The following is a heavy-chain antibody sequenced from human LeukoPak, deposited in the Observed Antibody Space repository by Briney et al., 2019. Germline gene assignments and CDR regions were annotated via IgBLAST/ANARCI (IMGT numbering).Heavy chain of an antibody. V-gene: IGHV3-30*02. CDR3: AKDAELYDFWSGYSSYYYYMDV. CDR2: IWYGGSNK. Sequence: GGSLRLSCAASGFTFSSYGMHWVRQAPGKGLEWVAVIWYGGSNKYYADSVKGRFTISRDNSKNTLYLQMNSLRAEDTAVYYCAKDAELYDFWSGYSSYYYYMDVWGKGTTVTVSS. CDR1: GFTFSSYG. J-gene: IGHJ6*03. D-gene: IGHD3-3*01.